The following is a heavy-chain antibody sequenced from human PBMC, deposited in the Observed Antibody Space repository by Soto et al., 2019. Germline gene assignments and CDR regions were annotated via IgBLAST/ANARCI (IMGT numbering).Heavy chain of an antibody. CDR1: GFTFSSYA. Sequence: PGGSLRLPCAASGFTFSSYAMSWFRQVPGKGLEWVSAISGSGGSTYYADSVKGRFTISRDNSKNTLYLQMNSLRAEDTAVYYFAKDGAYLGVFDIWGQRTIVIGSS. V-gene: IGHV3-23*01. CDR2: ISGSGGST. D-gene: IGHD7-27*01. CDR3: AKDGAYLGVFDI. J-gene: IGHJ3*02.